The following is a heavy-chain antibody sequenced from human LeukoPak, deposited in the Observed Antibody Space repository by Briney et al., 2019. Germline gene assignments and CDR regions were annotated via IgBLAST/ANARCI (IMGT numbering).Heavy chain of an antibody. J-gene: IGHJ4*02. CDR3: ASGRTDIVVVPATLRNYYFDY. D-gene: IGHD2-2*01. Sequence: SVKVSCKASGGTFSRSDISWVRQAPGQGLEWMGGIMPLFGTAKNAQKFQGRVTITADKSTRTAYMELSSLRSEDTAVYYCASGRTDIVVVPATLRNYYFDYWGQGTLVTVSS. CDR1: GGTFSRSD. V-gene: IGHV1-69*06. CDR2: IMPLFGTA.